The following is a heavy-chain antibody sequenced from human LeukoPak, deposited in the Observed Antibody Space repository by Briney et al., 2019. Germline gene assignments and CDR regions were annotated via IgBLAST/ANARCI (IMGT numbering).Heavy chain of an antibody. V-gene: IGHV5-51*01. J-gene: IGHJ5*02. Sequence: GESLKISCKGSGYSFTSYWIGWVRQMPGKGLEWMGIIYPDDSDTTYSPSFQGQVTISADKSISTAYLQWSSLKASDTAMYYCARHPRVYCSTTSCQGWFGPWGQGTLVTVSS. D-gene: IGHD2-2*01. CDR2: IYPDDSDT. CDR3: ARHPRVYCSTTSCQGWFGP. CDR1: GYSFTSYW.